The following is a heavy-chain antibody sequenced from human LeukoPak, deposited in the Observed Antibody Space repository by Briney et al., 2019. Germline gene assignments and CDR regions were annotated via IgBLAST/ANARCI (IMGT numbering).Heavy chain of an antibody. CDR2: IYYTGST. D-gene: IGHD1-26*01. V-gene: IGHV4-59*01. CDR1: GGSISTYY. CDR3: ARGGNYWPQWWFDP. Sequence: SETLSLTCTDSGGSISTYYWSWIRQPPGKGLEWIGYIYYTGSTSYNPSLKSRVTMSLDASKNQFSLELNSMTPADTAVYYCARGGNYWPQWWFDPWGRGTLVSVSS. J-gene: IGHJ5*02.